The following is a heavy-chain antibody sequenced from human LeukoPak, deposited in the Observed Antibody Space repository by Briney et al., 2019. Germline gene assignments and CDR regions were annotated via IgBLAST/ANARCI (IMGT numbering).Heavy chain of an antibody. CDR1: GFTVSSNY. V-gene: IGHV3-66*01. J-gene: IGHJ4*02. CDR2: IYSGGST. Sequence: GGSLRLSCAASGFTVSSNYMSWVRQAPGKGLEWVSVIYSGGSTCYADSVKDRFTISRDNSKNTLYLQMNSLRAEDTAVYYCTKGLWAGVSAARDWGQGTLVTVSS. CDR3: TKGLWAGVSAARD. D-gene: IGHD3-10*01.